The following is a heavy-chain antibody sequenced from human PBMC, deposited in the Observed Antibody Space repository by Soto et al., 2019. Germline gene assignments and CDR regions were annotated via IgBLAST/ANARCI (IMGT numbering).Heavy chain of an antibody. CDR3: ARHVREPGSYYYYGMYF. D-gene: IGHD1-26*01. V-gene: IGHV5-51*01. Sequence: PGESLKISCKGSGYSFTTYWIGWVRQMPGKGLEWMGIINPRDSDTRYSPSFQGQVTISADKSINTAYLQWSSLKASDTAMYYCARHVREPGSYYYYGMYFCGQGTTVIVS. CDR1: GYSFTTYW. CDR2: INPRDSDT. J-gene: IGHJ6*02.